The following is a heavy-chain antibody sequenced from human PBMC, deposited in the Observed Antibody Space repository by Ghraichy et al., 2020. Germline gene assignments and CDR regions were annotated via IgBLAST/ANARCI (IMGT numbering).Heavy chain of an antibody. CDR2: IDYSANT. CDR1: GGSISTSH. CDR3: ARVRDTSSGSLDFDC. D-gene: IGHD1-26*01. J-gene: IGHJ4*02. V-gene: IGHV4-59*01. Sequence: SETLSLTCTVSGGSISTSHWSWIRQPPEKGLEWIGYIDYSANTIYNPSLKSRVSISIDTSKSQVSLKLSSVTAADTALYYCARVRDTSSGSLDFDCWGQGTLVTVSS.